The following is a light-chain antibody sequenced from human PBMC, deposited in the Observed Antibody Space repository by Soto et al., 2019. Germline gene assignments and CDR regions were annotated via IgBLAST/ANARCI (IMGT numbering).Light chain of an antibody. CDR2: GNS. V-gene: IGLV1-40*01. J-gene: IGLJ3*02. CDR1: GSSIGAGGD. Sequence: QSVVTQPHSVCGAPGQRVTLTCTGTGSSIGAGGDVHWYLLLPGRERIRLISGNSNRHSGVPDRFSGYKSGTSAALAITGLQAEDEADYYCQSYDSSLSGWVFGGGTKLTV. CDR3: QSYDSSLSGWV.